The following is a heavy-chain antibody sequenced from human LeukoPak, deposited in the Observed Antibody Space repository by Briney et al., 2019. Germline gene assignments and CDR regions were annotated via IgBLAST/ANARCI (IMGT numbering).Heavy chain of an antibody. CDR2: INHSGST. Sequence: SETLSLTCAVYGGSFSGYYWSWIRQPPGKGLEWIGEINHSGSTNYNPSLKSRVTISVDTSKNQFSLKLSSVTAADTAVYYCARGEYYYDSSGYVFDYWGQGTLVTVSS. V-gene: IGHV4-34*01. D-gene: IGHD3-22*01. J-gene: IGHJ4*02. CDR1: GGSFSGYY. CDR3: ARGEYYYDSSGYVFDY.